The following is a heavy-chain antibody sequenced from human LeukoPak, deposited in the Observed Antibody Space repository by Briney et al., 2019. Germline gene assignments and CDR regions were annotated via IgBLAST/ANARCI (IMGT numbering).Heavy chain of an antibody. V-gene: IGHV1-8*02. J-gene: IGHJ5*02. D-gene: IGHD2-15*01. Sequence: ASVKVSCKASRYAFRTYDINWVRQATGQGLEWMGWMYPNSGNGGSAQKFQGRVTMTRDTSRSTAYVELSSLTSEDTAVYYCARGLWGTQCRTSTCYTLDPWGQGTLVTVSS. CDR3: ARGLWGTQCRTSTCYTLDP. CDR2: MYPNSGNG. CDR1: RYAFRTYD.